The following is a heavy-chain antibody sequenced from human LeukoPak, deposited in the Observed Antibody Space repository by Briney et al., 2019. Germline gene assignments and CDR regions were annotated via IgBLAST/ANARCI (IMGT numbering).Heavy chain of an antibody. Sequence: GGSLRLSCAASGFTFSSYWMSWVRQAPGKGLEWVANIKQDGSEKYYVDSVKGRFTISRDNARNSLFLQMNSLRAEDSGIYYCTRDPRLEISGMVIDMLDYWGQGTLVTVSS. J-gene: IGHJ4*02. D-gene: IGHD3-3*01. CDR1: GFTFSSYW. CDR2: IKQDGSEK. V-gene: IGHV3-7*01. CDR3: TRDPRLEISGMVIDMLDY.